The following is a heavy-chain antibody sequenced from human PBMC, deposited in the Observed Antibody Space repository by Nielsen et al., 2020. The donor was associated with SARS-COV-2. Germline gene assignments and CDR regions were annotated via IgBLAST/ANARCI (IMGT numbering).Heavy chain of an antibody. V-gene: IGHV3-15*01. J-gene: IGHJ5*02. CDR3: TTGRYAPGRT. D-gene: IGHD3-10*01. CDR1: EFTFSNAW. Sequence: GGSLRLSCAASEFTFSNAWMTWVRQAPGKGLEWVGHIKSKTDGGTRDYAAPVKGRITISRDDSKNTLYLQMKSLKAEDTAVYYCTTGRYAPGRTWGQGTLVTVSS. CDR2: IKSKTDGGTR.